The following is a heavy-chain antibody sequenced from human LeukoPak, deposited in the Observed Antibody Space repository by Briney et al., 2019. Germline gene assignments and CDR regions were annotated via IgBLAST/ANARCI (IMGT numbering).Heavy chain of an antibody. D-gene: IGHD4-17*01. Sequence: GGSLRLSCAASGFTVSSNYMSWVRQAPGKGLEWVSIIYSGGTTYYADSVKGRFTISRDNSMNTLSLHMNSLRAEDTALYYCAKDSSVPYGITEWGQGTLVTVSS. CDR2: IYSGGTT. CDR1: GFTVSSNY. V-gene: IGHV3-66*01. CDR3: AKDSSVPYGITE. J-gene: IGHJ4*02.